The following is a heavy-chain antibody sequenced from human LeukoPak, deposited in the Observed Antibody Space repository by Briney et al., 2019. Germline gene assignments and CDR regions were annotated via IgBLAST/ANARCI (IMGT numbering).Heavy chain of an antibody. J-gene: IGHJ6*02. Sequence: PSETLSLTCTVSGDSISSNYWSWIRQPPGKGLEWIGYIYYSGSTNYNPSLKSRVTISVDTPKNQFSLKLSSVTAADTAVYYCARVSKNYDILTGFGLYYYYYGMDVWGQGTTVTVSS. CDR1: GDSISSNY. CDR2: IYYSGST. D-gene: IGHD3-9*01. CDR3: ARVSKNYDILTGFGLYYYYYGMDV. V-gene: IGHV4-59*01.